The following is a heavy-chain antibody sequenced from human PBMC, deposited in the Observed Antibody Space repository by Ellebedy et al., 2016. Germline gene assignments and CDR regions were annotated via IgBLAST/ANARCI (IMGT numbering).Heavy chain of an antibody. J-gene: IGHJ2*01. V-gene: IGHV4-59*08. CDR1: GGSISGYY. CDR3: ARRGWNFDL. CDR2: IYYSGGT. Sequence: SETLSLTCTVSGGSISGYYWSWIRQSSGKGLEWIGYIYYSGGTNYNPSLKSRVTMSVDTSENQFSLRLSSMTAADTAVYYCARRGWNFDLWGRGALVTVSS.